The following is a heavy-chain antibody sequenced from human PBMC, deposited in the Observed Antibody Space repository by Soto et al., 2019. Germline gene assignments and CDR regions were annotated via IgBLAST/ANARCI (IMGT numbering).Heavy chain of an antibody. CDR2: IWNDGSNK. V-gene: IGHV3-33*01. CDR3: ARDLHYYDSSGPFGFDP. D-gene: IGHD3-22*01. CDR1: GFTFSSYG. J-gene: IGHJ5*02. Sequence: PGGSLRLSCAASGFTFSSYGMHWVRQAPGRGLEWVSDIWNDGSNKNYADSVKGRFTISRDNSKITLYLQMNSLRAEDTAVYYCARDLHYYDSSGPFGFDPWGQGTLDTVSS.